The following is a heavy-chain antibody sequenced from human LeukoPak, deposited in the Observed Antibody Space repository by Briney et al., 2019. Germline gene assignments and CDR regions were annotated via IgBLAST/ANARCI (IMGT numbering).Heavy chain of an antibody. V-gene: IGHV3-7*01. Sequence: AGGSLRLSCAASGFTFSSYWMSWVRQAPGKGLEWVANIKQDGSEKYYVDSVKGRFTISRDNAKNSLYLQMNSLRAEDTAVYYCARELYSSSWYNWFDPWGQGTLVTVSS. CDR2: IKQDGSEK. CDR3: ARELYSSSWYNWFDP. CDR1: GFTFSSYW. J-gene: IGHJ5*02. D-gene: IGHD6-13*01.